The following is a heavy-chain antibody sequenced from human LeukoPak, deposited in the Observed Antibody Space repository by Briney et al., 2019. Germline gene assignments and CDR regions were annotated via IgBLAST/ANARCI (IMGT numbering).Heavy chain of an antibody. Sequence: PSETLSLTCTVSGGSISSYYWSWIRQPPGKGLEWIGYIYYSGSTNYNPSLKSRVTISVDTSKNQFSLKLSSVTAADTAVYYCARAEHIVVVRAQGGFDYWGQGTLVTVSS. V-gene: IGHV4-59*08. CDR3: ARAEHIVVVRAQGGFDY. D-gene: IGHD2-21*01. CDR1: GGSISSYY. J-gene: IGHJ4*02. CDR2: IYYSGST.